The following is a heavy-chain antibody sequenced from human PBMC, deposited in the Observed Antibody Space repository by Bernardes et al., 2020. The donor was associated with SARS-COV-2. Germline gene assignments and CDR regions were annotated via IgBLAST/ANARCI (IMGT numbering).Heavy chain of an antibody. D-gene: IGHD6-13*01. J-gene: IGHJ5*02. CDR3: AVEQQLVPNWFDP. CDR1: GGSISSGRYY. CDR2: IYTSGST. Sequence: LSLTSTFSGGSISSGRYYWSWIRPPAGKGLEWIGRIYTSGSTNYNPSLKSRVTISVDTSKNQFSLKLSSVTAADTAVYYCAVEQQLVPNWFDPWGQGTLVTVSS. V-gene: IGHV4-61*02.